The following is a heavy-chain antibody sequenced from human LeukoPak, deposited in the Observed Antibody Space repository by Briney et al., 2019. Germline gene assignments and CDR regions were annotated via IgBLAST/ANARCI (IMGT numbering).Heavy chain of an antibody. V-gene: IGHV3-48*03. D-gene: IGHD2-21*02. J-gene: IGHJ6*03. CDR2: ISSSGSTI. Sequence: GGSLRLSCAASGFTFSSYEMNWVRQAPGKGLEWVSYISSSGSTIYYADSVKGRFTISRDNAKNSLYLQMNSLRAEDTAVYYCAGADFYYYYYYMDVWGKGTTVTVSS. CDR3: AGADFYYYYYYMDV. CDR1: GFTFSSYE.